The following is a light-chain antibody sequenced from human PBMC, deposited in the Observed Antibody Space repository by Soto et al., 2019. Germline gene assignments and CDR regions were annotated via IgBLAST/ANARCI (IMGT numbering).Light chain of an antibody. V-gene: IGKV1-5*03. CDR1: QSISSSW. CDR2: KAS. CDR3: QHYHGFSPFSFT. Sequence: DIQMTQSPSTLSASVGDRVTITCRASQSISSSWLAWYQQKPGKAPNLLIYKASTLENGVPSRFAGSGSGTEFTLTISGLQPDDSATYYCQHYHGFSPFSFTFGPGTKVDIK. J-gene: IGKJ3*01.